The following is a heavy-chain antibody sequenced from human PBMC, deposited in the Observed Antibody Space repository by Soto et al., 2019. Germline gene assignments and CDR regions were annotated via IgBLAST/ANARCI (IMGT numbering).Heavy chain of an antibody. V-gene: IGHV1-58*01. CDR1: GFTFTSSA. J-gene: IGHJ6*02. CDR2: IVVGSGNT. Sequence: GASVKVSCKASGFTFTSSAVQWVRQARGQRLEWIGWIVVGSGNTNYAQKFQERVTITRDMSTSTAYMELSSLRSEDTAVYYCAADGRPVTMVRRAYSFKGMDVWGQGTTVTVSS. CDR3: AADGRPVTMVRRAYSFKGMDV. D-gene: IGHD3-10*01.